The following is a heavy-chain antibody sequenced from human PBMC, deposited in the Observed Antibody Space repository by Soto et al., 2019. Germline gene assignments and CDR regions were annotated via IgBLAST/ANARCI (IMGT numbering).Heavy chain of an antibody. Sequence: EVQLVESGGGLVKPGGSLRLSCVASGFTFSSYSMNWVRQAPGKGLEWVSSISTISNYIYYADSVKGRFTISRDNAKNSLYLQMNSLRAEDTAVYYCARFHPESLLAEYYFDFWGQEPWSPSPQ. V-gene: IGHV3-21*01. D-gene: IGHD3-3*02. CDR1: GFTFSSYS. CDR3: ARFHPESLLAEYYFDF. CDR2: ISTISNYI. J-gene: IGHJ4*01.